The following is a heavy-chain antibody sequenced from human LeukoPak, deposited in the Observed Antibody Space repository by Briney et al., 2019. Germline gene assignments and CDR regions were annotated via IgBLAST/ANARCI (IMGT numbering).Heavy chain of an antibody. Sequence: PGGTLRLSCEASGFTFTSYGMSWVRQAPGKGLEWVSYISSSSRTIYYADSVKGRFTISRDNAKNSLYLQMNSLRVEDTAVYYCARGPDARNDFWSGNNWFDPWGQGTLVTVSS. CDR1: GFTFTSYG. CDR2: ISSSSRTI. J-gene: IGHJ5*02. CDR3: ARGPDARNDFWSGNNWFDP. V-gene: IGHV3-48*04. D-gene: IGHD3-3*01.